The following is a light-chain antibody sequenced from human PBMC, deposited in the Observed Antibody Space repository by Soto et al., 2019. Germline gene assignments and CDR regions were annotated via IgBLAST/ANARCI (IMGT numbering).Light chain of an antibody. Sequence: AIQMTQSPSSLSASVGDRVNITCRASQGIRNYLGWYQQKPGKAPNLLIYGASPLQIGVPSRFSGSGSGTDFTLTINSLQPEDFATYYCLHDYNYPRTFGQGTRVDVK. CDR2: GAS. J-gene: IGKJ1*01. CDR3: LHDYNYPRT. CDR1: QGIRNY. V-gene: IGKV1-6*01.